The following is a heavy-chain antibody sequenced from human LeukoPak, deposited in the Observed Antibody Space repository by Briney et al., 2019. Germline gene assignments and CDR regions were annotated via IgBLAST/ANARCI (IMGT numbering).Heavy chain of an antibody. Sequence: GGSLRLSCAASGFTVSSNYMSWVRQAPGKGLEWVSSISSGSNYIYYADSLKGRFTISRDNARNSLYLQMNSLRAEDTAVYYCAREAYCSGGSCYYFDYWGQGTLVTVSS. J-gene: IGHJ4*02. V-gene: IGHV3-21*01. D-gene: IGHD2-15*01. CDR2: ISSGSNYI. CDR1: GFTVSSNY. CDR3: AREAYCSGGSCYYFDY.